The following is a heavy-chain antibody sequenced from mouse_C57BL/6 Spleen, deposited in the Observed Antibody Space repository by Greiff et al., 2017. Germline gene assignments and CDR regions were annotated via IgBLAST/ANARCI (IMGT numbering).Heavy chain of an antibody. J-gene: IGHJ2*01. Sequence: QVQLQQPGAELVMPGASVKLSCKASGYTFTSYWMHWVKQRPGQGLEWIGEIDPSDSYPNYNQKFKGKSTLTVDKSSSTAYMQLSSLTSEDSAVYYCAVGSSYPDYGGQGTTLTVSS. V-gene: IGHV1-69*01. CDR3: AVGSSYPDY. D-gene: IGHD1-1*01. CDR2: IDPSDSYP. CDR1: GYTFTSYW.